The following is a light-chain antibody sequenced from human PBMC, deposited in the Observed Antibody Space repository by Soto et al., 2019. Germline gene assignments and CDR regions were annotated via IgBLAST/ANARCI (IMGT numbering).Light chain of an antibody. CDR3: QQYNNWPLT. Sequence: EVVMTQSPATLSVSPGERATLSCRASQTVRDNLGWYQQKPGQPPRLLIYGATTRAAGIPARFSGSGSGTEFTLTISSLQSEDFAFYYCQQYNNWPLTFGGGTKVEIK. CDR2: GAT. V-gene: IGKV3D-15*01. J-gene: IGKJ4*01. CDR1: QTVRDN.